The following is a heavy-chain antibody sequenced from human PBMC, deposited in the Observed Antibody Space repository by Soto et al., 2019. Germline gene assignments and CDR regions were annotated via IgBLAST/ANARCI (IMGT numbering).Heavy chain of an antibody. V-gene: IGHV4-4*02. CDR1: GGSINTNNW. J-gene: IGHJ4*02. CDR3: ANLCGGDCYFGY. CDR2: IYHSGST. D-gene: IGHD2-21*02. Sequence: PSETLSLTCAVPGGSINTNNWWSWVRQPPGKGLEWIGEIYHSGSTNYNPSLKSRVTISLDKSKNQFSLKLSSVTAADTAVYYCANLCGGDCYFGYWGQGTLVTVSS.